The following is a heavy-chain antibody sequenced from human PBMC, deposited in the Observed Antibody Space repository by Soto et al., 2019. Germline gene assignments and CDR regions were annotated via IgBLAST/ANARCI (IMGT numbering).Heavy chain of an antibody. J-gene: IGHJ6*02. CDR3: ARTRGRYYYYGMDV. V-gene: IGHV4-28*01. Sequence: SETLSITCAVSGYSISSSNWWGWIRQPPGKGLEWIGYIYYSGSTYYNPSLKSRVTMSVDTSKNQFSLKLSSVTAVDTAVYYCARTRGRYYYYGMDVWGQGTTVTVSS. CDR1: GYSISSSNW. CDR2: IYYSGST.